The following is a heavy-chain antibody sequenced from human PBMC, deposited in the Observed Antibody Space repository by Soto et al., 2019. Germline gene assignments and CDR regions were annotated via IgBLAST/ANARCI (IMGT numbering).Heavy chain of an antibody. CDR3: VRVFAYNTFDL. CDR1: GFSFISYS. CDR2: ISNSGSVI. Sequence: PGGSLRLSCAASGFSFISYSMSWVRQAPGKGLEWVSYISNSGSVIHDADSVKGRFTTSRDNAKNSLSLQMNSLRDEDTALYYCVRVFAYNTFDLLGQGTVVTVSS. J-gene: IGHJ3*01. D-gene: IGHD3-3*01. V-gene: IGHV3-48*02.